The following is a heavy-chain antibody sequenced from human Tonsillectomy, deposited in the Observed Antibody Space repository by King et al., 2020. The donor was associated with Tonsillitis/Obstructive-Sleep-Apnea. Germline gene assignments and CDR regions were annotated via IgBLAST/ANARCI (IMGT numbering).Heavy chain of an antibody. J-gene: IGHJ5*02. Sequence: QLQESGPGLVKPSETLSLTCTVSGGSISSSSYYWGWIRQPPGKGLEWIGSIYYSGSTYYNPSLKSRVTISVDTSKNQFSLKLSSVTAADTAVYYCARPTEGLVGASWFDPWGQRTLVTVSS. D-gene: IGHD3-16*01. V-gene: IGHV4-39*01. CDR1: GGSISSSSYY. CDR2: IYYSGST. CDR3: ARPTEGLVGASWFDP.